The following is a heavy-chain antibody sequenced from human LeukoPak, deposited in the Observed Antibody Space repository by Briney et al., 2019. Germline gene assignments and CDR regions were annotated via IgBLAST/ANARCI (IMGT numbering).Heavy chain of an antibody. V-gene: IGHV3-30-3*01. CDR3: VRDPILGFPDYFDS. Sequence: PGGSLRLSCAASGFIFTDYPIHWVRQTPDKGLECVALMSIDGNTKYCANSVRGRFTVSRDNSKNTVYLQMSSLRVEDTAVYYCVRDPILGFPDYFDSWGQGTLVTVSS. CDR2: MSIDGNTK. CDR1: GFIFTDYP. D-gene: IGHD3-3*01. J-gene: IGHJ4*02.